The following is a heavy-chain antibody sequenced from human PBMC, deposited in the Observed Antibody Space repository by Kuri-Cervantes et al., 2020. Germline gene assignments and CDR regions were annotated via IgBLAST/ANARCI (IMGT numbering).Heavy chain of an antibody. CDR1: GYTFTSYY. CDR3: ARDADYYGSGSYHY. CDR2: INPNSGGT. Sequence: ASVKVSCKASGYTFTSYYMHWVRQAPGQGLEWMGWINPNSGGTNYAQKFQGRVTMTRDTSISTAYMELSRLRSDDTAVYYCARDADYYGSGSYHYWGQGTLVTVSS. D-gene: IGHD3-10*01. V-gene: IGHV1-2*02. J-gene: IGHJ4*02.